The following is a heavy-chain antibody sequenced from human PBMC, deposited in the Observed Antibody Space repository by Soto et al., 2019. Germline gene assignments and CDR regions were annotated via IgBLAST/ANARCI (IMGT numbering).Heavy chain of an antibody. CDR3: AGPIAAAGGSYYYGMDV. CDR2: MNPNSGNT. D-gene: IGHD6-13*01. V-gene: IGHV1-8*01. Sequence: QVQLVQSGAEVKKPGASVKVSCKASGYTFTNYDINWVRQATGQGLEWMGWMNPNSGNTGYAQKFQGRVTMTRNTSISTAYMELSSLRSEDTAVYYCAGPIAAAGGSYYYGMDVWGQGTTVTVSS. J-gene: IGHJ6*02. CDR1: GYTFTNYD.